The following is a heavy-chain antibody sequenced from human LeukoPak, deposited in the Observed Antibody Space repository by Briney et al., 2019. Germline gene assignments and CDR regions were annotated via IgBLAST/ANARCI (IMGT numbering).Heavy chain of an antibody. D-gene: IGHD1-1*01. CDR2: INHSGST. J-gene: IGHJ4*02. CDR3: ARENGGY. Sequence: PSQTLSLTCTVSGGSISSEHYYWSWIRQPPGKGLEWIGEINHSGSTNYNPSLKSRVTISVDTSKNQFSLKLSSVTAADTAVYYCARENGGYWGQGTLVTVSS. V-gene: IGHV4-39*07. CDR1: GGSISSEHYY.